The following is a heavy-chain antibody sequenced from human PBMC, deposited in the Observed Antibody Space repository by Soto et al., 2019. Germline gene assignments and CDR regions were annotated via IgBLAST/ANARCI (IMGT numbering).Heavy chain of an antibody. CDR1: GFTFSDHY. J-gene: IGHJ6*02. CDR3: ARGHHSMDV. Sequence: GGSLRLSCAASGFTFSDHYMSWIRQAPGKGLEWISYINPTGTYTHYADSVKGRFSVSRDNADNSLYLQMNSLRPEDTALYYCARGHHSMDVWGQGATVTVSS. CDR2: INPTGTYT. V-gene: IGHV3-11*06.